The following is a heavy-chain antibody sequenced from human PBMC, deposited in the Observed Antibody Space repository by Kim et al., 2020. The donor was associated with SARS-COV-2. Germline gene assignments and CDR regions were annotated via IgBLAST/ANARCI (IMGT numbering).Heavy chain of an antibody. J-gene: IGHJ4*02. CDR3: AREWLALDY. Sequence: SGPTLVNPTQTLALTCTFSGFSLSTTGMCVSWIRQPPGKALEWLARIDWDDDKYYSTSLKTRLTISKDTSRNQVVLTMTNMDPVDTATYYCAREWLALDYWGQGTLVTVSS. D-gene: IGHD3-3*01. CDR2: IDWDDDK. CDR1: GFSLSTTGMC. V-gene: IGHV2-70*11.